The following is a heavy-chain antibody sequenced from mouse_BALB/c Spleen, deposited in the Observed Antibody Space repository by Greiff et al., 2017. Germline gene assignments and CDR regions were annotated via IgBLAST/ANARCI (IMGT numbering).Heavy chain of an antibody. Sequence: EVQLQQSGTVLARPGASVKMSCKASGYTFTSYWLHWVKQRPGQGLEWIGAIYPGNSDTSYNQKFKGKAKLTAVTSTSTAYMELSSLTNEDSAVYYCTRKGAYAAMDYWGQGTSVTVSS. D-gene: IGHD1-1*01. CDR3: TRKGAYAAMDY. J-gene: IGHJ4*01. V-gene: IGHV1-5*01. CDR2: IYPGNSDT. CDR1: GYTFTSYW.